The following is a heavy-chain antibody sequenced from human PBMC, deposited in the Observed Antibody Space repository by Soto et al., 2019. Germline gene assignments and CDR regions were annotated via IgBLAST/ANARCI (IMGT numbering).Heavy chain of an antibody. CDR1: GGSVSSGSYY. J-gene: IGHJ5*02. Sequence: TLSLTCTVSGGSVSSGSYYWSWIRQPPGKGLEWIGYIYYSGSTNYNPSLKSRVTISVDTSKNQFSLKLSSVTAADTAVYYCAREYCSSTSCYGFDPWGQGTLVTVSS. D-gene: IGHD2-2*01. CDR2: IYYSGST. CDR3: AREYCSSTSCYGFDP. V-gene: IGHV4-61*01.